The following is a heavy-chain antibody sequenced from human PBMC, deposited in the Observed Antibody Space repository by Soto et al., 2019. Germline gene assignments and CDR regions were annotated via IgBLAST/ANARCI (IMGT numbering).Heavy chain of an antibody. CDR3: TRVRLGSRRSSDY. D-gene: IGHD6-13*01. CDR2: IKNKANSYTT. J-gene: IGHJ4*02. V-gene: IGHV3-72*01. Sequence: EVQLVESGGGLVQPEGSLRLSCAASGFTFSDHSLAWARQAPGKGLEWVGRIKNKANSYTTVYAAAVKGRFIIPRDDSKNSVFLQSTRLKNDDTAVSDCTRVRLGSRRSSDYWGQGILVTVSS. CDR1: GFTFSDHS.